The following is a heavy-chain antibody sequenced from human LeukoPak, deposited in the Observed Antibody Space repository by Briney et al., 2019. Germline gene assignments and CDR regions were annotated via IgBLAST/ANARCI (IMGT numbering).Heavy chain of an antibody. CDR3: AKDDTLGYCSGGSCYSAIGYYYGMDV. D-gene: IGHD2-15*01. V-gene: IGHV3-23*01. Sequence: GGSLRLSCAASGFTFSSYAMSWVRQAPGKGLEWVSAISGSGGNTFYADSVKGRFTISRDNSKNTLYLQMNSLRAEDTAVYYCAKDDTLGYCSGGSCYSAIGYYYGMDVWGQGTTVTVSS. J-gene: IGHJ6*02. CDR1: GFTFSSYA. CDR2: ISGSGGNT.